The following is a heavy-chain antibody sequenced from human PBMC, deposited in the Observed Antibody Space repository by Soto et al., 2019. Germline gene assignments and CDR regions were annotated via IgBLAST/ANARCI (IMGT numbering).Heavy chain of an antibody. CDR2: MNEDGGTT. CDR3: ASDLPGRADV. J-gene: IGHJ6*02. V-gene: IGHV3-74*02. CDR1: GFSFSSYW. Sequence: EVQLVESGGGLVRPGGSLRLSCAASGFSFSSYWMHWVRQVPGKGLVWVARMNEDGGTTDYADTVKGRFTISRDNAKNTLYLQMNSLRDEDTAGYYCASDLPGRADVWGQGTTVTVSS.